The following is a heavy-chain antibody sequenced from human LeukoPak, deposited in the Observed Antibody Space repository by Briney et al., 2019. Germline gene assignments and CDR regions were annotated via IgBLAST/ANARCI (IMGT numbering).Heavy chain of an antibody. D-gene: IGHD3-16*01. J-gene: IGHJ5*02. CDR2: VSCSGST. CDR1: GGSISSYY. V-gene: IGHV4-59*12. CDR3: ARALGAWFDP. Sequence: PSETLSLTCTVSGGSISSYYWSWVRQPPGKGLEWIGYVSCSGSTDYNPSLKSRVTISVDTSKNQFSLKPSSVTAADTAVYYCARALGAWFDPWGQGTLVTVSS.